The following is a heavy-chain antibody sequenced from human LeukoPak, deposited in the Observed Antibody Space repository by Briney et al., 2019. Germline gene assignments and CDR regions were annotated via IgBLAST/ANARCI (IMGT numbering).Heavy chain of an antibody. CDR2: INTNTGNP. D-gene: IGHD3-16*02. CDR3: ARAPSPQTYYDYVWGSYRYTPFDY. Sequence: ASVKVSCKASGYTFTSYAMNWVRQAPGQGLEWMGWINTNTGNPTYAQGFTGRFVFSLDTSVSTAYLQICSLKAEATAVYYCARAPSPQTYYDYVWGSYRYTPFDYWGQGTLVTVSS. J-gene: IGHJ4*02. V-gene: IGHV7-4-1*01. CDR1: GYTFTSYA.